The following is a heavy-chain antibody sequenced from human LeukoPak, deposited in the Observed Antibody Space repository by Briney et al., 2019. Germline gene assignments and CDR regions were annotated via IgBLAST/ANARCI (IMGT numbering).Heavy chain of an antibody. CDR2: IYYSGST. J-gene: IGHJ4*02. Sequence: SETLSLTCTVYGGSISSYYWSWIRQPPGKGLEWIGYIYYSGSTNYNPSLKSRVTISVDTSKNQFSLKLSSVTAADTAVYYCARGGKKSVWGSYRLTYFDYWGQGTLVTVSS. CDR3: ARGGKKSVWGSYRLTYFDY. V-gene: IGHV4-59*01. CDR1: GGSISSYY. D-gene: IGHD3-16*02.